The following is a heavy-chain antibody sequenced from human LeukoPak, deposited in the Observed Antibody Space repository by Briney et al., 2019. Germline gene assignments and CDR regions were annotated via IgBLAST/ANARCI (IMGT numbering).Heavy chain of an antibody. CDR1: GFTFSTFW. Sequence: PGGSLRLSCAASGFTFSTFWMHWVRQAPGKGPVWVSRISTDGTNTDYSDSVKGRFTISRDNTKTTPYLQMNSLRAEDTAVYYCARVSNGGSSAGAFDIWGQGTMVTVS. CDR3: ARVSNGGSSAGAFDI. V-gene: IGHV3-74*01. CDR2: ISTDGTNT. D-gene: IGHD4-23*01. J-gene: IGHJ3*02.